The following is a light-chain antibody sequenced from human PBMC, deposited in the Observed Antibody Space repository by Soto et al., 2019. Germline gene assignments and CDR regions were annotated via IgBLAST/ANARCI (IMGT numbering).Light chain of an antibody. V-gene: IGLV2-14*03. J-gene: IGLJ1*01. CDR2: DVA. CDR3: SSYTTSNTRQIV. Sequence: QSVLTQPASVSGSPGQSITISCTGTSSDVGGYNSVSWYQHHPGKAPKLIIYDVADRPSGVSNRFSGSKSGNTASLTISGLQPEDEADYYCSSYTTSNTRQIVFGTGTKVTVL. CDR1: SSDVGGYNS.